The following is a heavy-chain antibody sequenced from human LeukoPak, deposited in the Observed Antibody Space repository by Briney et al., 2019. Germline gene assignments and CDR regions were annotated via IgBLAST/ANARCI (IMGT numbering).Heavy chain of an antibody. V-gene: IGHV4-34*01. CDR3: ARFGFEYDVGSGIHFYYMDV. J-gene: IGHJ6*03. CDR2: INHSGNR. D-gene: IGHD3-10*01. Sequence: SETLSLTCGVSGGSFSGYYWSWIRQSPGKGLEWIGEINHSGNRKSNPSLKNRLTMSVDTSKKHISLNLTSVTAADTAVYYCARFGFEYDVGSGIHFYYMDVWGTGTTVTVSS. CDR1: GGSFSGYY.